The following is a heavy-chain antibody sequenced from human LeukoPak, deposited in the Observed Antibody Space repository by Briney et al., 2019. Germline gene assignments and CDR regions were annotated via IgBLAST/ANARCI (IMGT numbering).Heavy chain of an antibody. D-gene: IGHD4-17*01. Sequence: TSETLSLTCTVSGGSISSYYWSWIRQPPGKGLEWIGYIYYSGSTNYNPSLKSRVTISVDTSKNQFSLKLSSVTAADTAVYYCARDRAPYGDYVGDFDYWGQGTLVTVSS. J-gene: IGHJ4*02. CDR2: IYYSGST. V-gene: IGHV4-59*01. CDR3: ARDRAPYGDYVGDFDY. CDR1: GGSISSYY.